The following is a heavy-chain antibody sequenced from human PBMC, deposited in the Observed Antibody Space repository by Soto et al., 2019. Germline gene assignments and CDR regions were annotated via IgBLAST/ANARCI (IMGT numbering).Heavy chain of an antibody. D-gene: IGHD5-18*01. CDR2: ISYDGSNK. Sequence: GGSLRLSCAASGFTFSSYGMHWVRQAPGKGLEWVAVISYDGSNKYYADSVKGRFTISRDNSKNTLYLQMNSLRAEDTAVYYCAKEGTAMVDITWGDAFDIWGQGTMVTVSS. V-gene: IGHV3-30*18. J-gene: IGHJ3*02. CDR1: GFTFSSYG. CDR3: AKEGTAMVDITWGDAFDI.